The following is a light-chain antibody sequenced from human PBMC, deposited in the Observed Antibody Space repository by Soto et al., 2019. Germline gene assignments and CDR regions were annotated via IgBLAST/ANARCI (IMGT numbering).Light chain of an antibody. Sequence: DIQMTQSPSTLSASVADRVTIACRASQAISGYLAWYQRKPGKAPKLLIYDAANLQTGVSSRFSGSRSGTEFTLTINSLQPDDFATYYCQQYSSYPLTFGGGTKVEIK. CDR2: DAA. CDR1: QAISGY. J-gene: IGKJ4*01. CDR3: QQYSSYPLT. V-gene: IGKV1-5*01.